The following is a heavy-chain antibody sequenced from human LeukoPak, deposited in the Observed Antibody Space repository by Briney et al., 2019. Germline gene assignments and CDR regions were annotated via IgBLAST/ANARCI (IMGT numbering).Heavy chain of an antibody. CDR2: IFHSGTT. V-gene: IGHV4-4*02. Sequence: SETLSLTCTVSDEVITSNNWWSWVRQSPGKGLEWIGEIFHSGTTRYKASLESRVTMLLDKSKNQFSLRLNSVTAADTAVYFCVRLRLSGGSFSVGWFDPWGQGIQVTVSS. D-gene: IGHD1-26*01. J-gene: IGHJ5*02. CDR1: DEVITSNNW. CDR3: VRLRLSGGSFSVGWFDP.